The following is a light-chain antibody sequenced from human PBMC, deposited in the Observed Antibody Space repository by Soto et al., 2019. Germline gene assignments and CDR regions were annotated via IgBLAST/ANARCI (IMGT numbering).Light chain of an antibody. CDR2: DVS. Sequence: QSVLTQPASVSGSPGQSITISCTGTSSDVGGYNYVSWYQQHPGKAPKLMIYDVSNRPSGVSNRFSGSKSGNTASLTISGLQAEDEADYYCSSYTSRSSSTYVFGIGTKVTVL. CDR1: SSDVGGYNY. CDR3: SSYTSRSSSTYV. V-gene: IGLV2-14*01. J-gene: IGLJ1*01.